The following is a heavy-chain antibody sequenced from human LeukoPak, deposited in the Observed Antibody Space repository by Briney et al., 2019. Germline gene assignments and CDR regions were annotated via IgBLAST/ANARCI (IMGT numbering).Heavy chain of an antibody. D-gene: IGHD1-26*01. Sequence: ETESLTCTVSDASISGYYWSWIRQPPGKGVEWIGSIHLSGSTNYNPSLRSRVTISVDTSKNQLSLKLSSVTAADTAVYYCARDLGGIYFDYRGGGNGDTVSS. V-gene: IGHV4-59*01. CDR3: ARDLGGIYFDY. CDR1: DASISGYY. CDR2: IHLSGST. J-gene: IGHJ4*02.